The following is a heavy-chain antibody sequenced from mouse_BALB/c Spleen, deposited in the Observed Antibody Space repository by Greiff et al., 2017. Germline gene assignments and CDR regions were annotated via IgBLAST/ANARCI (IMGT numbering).Heavy chain of an antibody. CDR3: ARDAWFAY. V-gene: IGHV5-6*01. J-gene: IGHJ3*01. CDR2: ISSGGSYT. CDR1: GFTFSSYG. Sequence: DVHLVESGGDLVKPGGSLKLSCAASGFTFSSYGMSWVRQTPDKRLEWVATISSGGSYTYYPDSVKGRFTISRDNAKNTLYLQMSSLKSEDTAMYYCARDAWFAYWGQGTLVTVSA.